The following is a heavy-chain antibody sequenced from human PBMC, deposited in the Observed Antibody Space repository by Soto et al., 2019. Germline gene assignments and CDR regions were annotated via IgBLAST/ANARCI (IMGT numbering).Heavy chain of an antibody. V-gene: IGHV3-74*01. CDR2: INSDGSST. Sequence: GGSLRLSCAASGFTFSSYWMHWVRQAPGKGLVWVSRINSDGSSTSYADSVKGRFTISRDNAKNTLYLQMNSLRAEDTAVYYCARVRRGYYYYGMDVWGQGTTVTVSS. J-gene: IGHJ6*02. CDR1: GFTFSSYW. D-gene: IGHD4-17*01. CDR3: ARVRRGYYYYGMDV.